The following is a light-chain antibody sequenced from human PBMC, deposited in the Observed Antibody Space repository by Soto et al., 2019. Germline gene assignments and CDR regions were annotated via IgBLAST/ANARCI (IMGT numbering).Light chain of an antibody. Sequence: ELVMTQSPASLSASPGERVTLSCRASENIRSSLAWYQQRPGQAPRLLIYGASTRATGFPARFSGSGSGTDFTLTISSLQPEDFATYYCLQVDVYPWTFGQGTKVDIK. V-gene: IGKV3-15*01. J-gene: IGKJ1*01. CDR2: GAS. CDR1: ENIRSS. CDR3: LQVDVYPWT.